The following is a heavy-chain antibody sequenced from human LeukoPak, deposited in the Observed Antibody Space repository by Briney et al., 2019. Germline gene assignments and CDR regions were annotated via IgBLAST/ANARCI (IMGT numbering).Heavy chain of an antibody. J-gene: IGHJ4*02. D-gene: IGHD1-26*01. CDR1: GGSISSYY. Sequence: SETLSLTCTVSGGSISSYYWSWIRQPPGKGLVWIGYIYYSGSTNYNPSLKSRVTISEDTSKDQFSLKLSSVTAADPAVYYCARDTSGSYFDYWGRGTLVTVSS. V-gene: IGHV4-59*01. CDR2: IYYSGST. CDR3: ARDTSGSYFDY.